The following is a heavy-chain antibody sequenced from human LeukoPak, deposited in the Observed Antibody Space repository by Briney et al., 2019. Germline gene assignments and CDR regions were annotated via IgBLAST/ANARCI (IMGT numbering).Heavy chain of an antibody. J-gene: IGHJ6*03. D-gene: IGHD4-17*01. CDR3: ARSGDYKDHYYYMDV. Sequence: RPGGSLRLSCAASGFTFDDYGMSWVRQAPGMGLEWVSGINWNGGSTGYADSVKGRFTISRDNAKNSLYLQMNSLRAEDTALYYCARSGDYKDHYYYMDVWGKGTTVTVSS. V-gene: IGHV3-20*04. CDR2: INWNGGST. CDR1: GFTFDDYG.